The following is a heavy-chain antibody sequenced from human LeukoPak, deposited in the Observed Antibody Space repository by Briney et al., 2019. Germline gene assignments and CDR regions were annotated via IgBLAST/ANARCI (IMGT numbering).Heavy chain of an antibody. V-gene: IGHV1-3*01. J-gene: IGHJ3*02. CDR2: INAGNGNT. D-gene: IGHD3-10*01. CDR1: GYTFTSYA. Sequence: ASVKVSCKASGYTFTSYAMYWVRQAPGQRLEWMGWINAGNGNTKYSQKFQGRVTITRDTSASTAYMELSSLRSEDTAVYYCARGRLDVLLWFGDAFDIWGQGTMVTVSS. CDR3: ARGRLDVLLWFGDAFDI.